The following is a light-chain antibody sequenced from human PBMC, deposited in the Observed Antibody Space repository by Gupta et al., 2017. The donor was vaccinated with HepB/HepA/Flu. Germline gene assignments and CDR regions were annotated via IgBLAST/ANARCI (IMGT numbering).Light chain of an antibody. Sequence: EIVLTQSPGTLPLSPGERATLSCRASQSVSSGYLAWYQQKPGQAPRLLIYGASNRATGIPDRFSGSGSGTDFTLTISRLEPEDFAVYYCQQYDTSPPFTFGQGTRLEIK. CDR3: QQYDTSPPFT. CDR2: GAS. J-gene: IGKJ5*01. V-gene: IGKV3-20*01. CDR1: QSVSSGY.